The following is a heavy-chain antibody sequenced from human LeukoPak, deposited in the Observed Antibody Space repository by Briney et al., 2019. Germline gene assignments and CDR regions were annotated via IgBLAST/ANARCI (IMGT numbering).Heavy chain of an antibody. Sequence: PSETLSLTCTVSGDSITNSYWNWIRHPPGRGLEWIGRISYGGSTNYNPSLKSRVIISRDTSKNQFSLELTSVTAADTAIYYCAKRIIEARENGDSNWLDPWGQGTLVTVSS. J-gene: IGHJ5*01. CDR3: AKRIIEARENGDSNWLDP. CDR1: GDSITNSY. D-gene: IGHD4-17*01. CDR2: ISYGGST. V-gene: IGHV4-59*08.